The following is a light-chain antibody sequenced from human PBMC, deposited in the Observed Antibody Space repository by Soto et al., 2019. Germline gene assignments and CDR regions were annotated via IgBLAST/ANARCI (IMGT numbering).Light chain of an antibody. J-gene: IGKJ2*01. Sequence: DLQMTQSPSTLSASVGDRVTFTCRASQSISSWLAWYQQKPGKAPKLLIYKASTLESGVPSRFSGSGSGTEFTLTISSLQPDDFATYYCQQYTSGYTFGQGTKLEIK. CDR3: QQYTSGYT. CDR2: KAS. CDR1: QSISSW. V-gene: IGKV1-5*03.